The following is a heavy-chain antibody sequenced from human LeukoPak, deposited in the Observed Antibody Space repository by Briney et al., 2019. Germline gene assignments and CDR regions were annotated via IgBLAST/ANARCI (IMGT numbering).Heavy chain of an antibody. CDR3: ARLLEPGIAVAGPLY. V-gene: IGHV3-30-3*01. D-gene: IGHD6-19*01. CDR2: ISYDGSNK. CDR1: GFTFSSYT. Sequence: PGGSLRLSCAASGFTFSSYTMHWVRQAPGKGLEWVAVISYDGSNKYYADSVKGRFTISRDNSKNTLYLQMNSLRAEDTAVYYCARLLEPGIAVAGPLYWGQGTLVTVSS. J-gene: IGHJ4*02.